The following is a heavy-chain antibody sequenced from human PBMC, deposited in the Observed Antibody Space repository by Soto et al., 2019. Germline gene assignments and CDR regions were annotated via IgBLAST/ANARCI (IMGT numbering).Heavy chain of an antibody. CDR1: GYSFTSYW. Sequence: GESLKISCKGSGYSFTSYWISWVRQMPGKGLEWMGRIDPSDSYTNYSPSFQGHVTISADKSISTAYLQWSSLKASDTAMYYCARGGYCSGGSCYADEYNWFDPWGQGTLVTVSS. V-gene: IGHV5-10-1*01. D-gene: IGHD2-15*01. CDR2: IDPSDSYT. CDR3: ARGGYCSGGSCYADEYNWFDP. J-gene: IGHJ5*02.